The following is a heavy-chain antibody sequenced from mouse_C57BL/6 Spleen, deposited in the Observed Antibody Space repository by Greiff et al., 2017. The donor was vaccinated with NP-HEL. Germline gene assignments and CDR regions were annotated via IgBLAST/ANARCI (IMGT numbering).Heavy chain of an antibody. CDR2: ISYDGSN. V-gene: IGHV3-6*01. J-gene: IGHJ1*03. CDR1: GYSITSGYY. D-gene: IGHD2-3*01. Sequence: EVQLVESGPGLVKPSQSLSLTCSVTGYSITSGYYWNWIRQFPGNKLEWMGYISYDGSNNYNPSLKNRISITRDTSKNQFFLKLNSVTTEDTATYYCARATYDGYYLWYFDVWGTGTTVTVSS. CDR3: ARATYDGYYLWYFDV.